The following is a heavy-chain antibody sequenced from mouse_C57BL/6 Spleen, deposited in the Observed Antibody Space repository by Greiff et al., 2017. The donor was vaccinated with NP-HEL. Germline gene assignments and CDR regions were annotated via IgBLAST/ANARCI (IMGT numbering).Heavy chain of an antibody. D-gene: IGHD1-1*01. Sequence: DVMLVESGGGLVKPGGSLKLSCAASGFTFSDYGMPWVRQTPDKGLEWVAYISSGSSSIYYADTVKGRFTISRDNAKNTLFLQMTSLKSEDNAMYYCARKYYGGSYDMDYWGQGTSVTVSS. J-gene: IGHJ4*01. V-gene: IGHV5-17*01. CDR3: ARKYYGGSYDMDY. CDR1: GFTFSDYG. CDR2: ISSGSSSI.